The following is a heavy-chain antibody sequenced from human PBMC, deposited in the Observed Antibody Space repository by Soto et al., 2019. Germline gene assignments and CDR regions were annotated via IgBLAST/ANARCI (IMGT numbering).Heavy chain of an antibody. Sequence: PSETLSLTCTVSGGSISSGGYYWSWIRQHPGKGLEWIGYIYYSGSTYYNPSLKSRVTISVDTSKNQFSLKLSSVTAADTAVYYCARDKLWFGEPSGVWFDSWGQGTLVTVSS. V-gene: IGHV4-31*02. CDR1: GGSISSGGYY. CDR2: IYYSGST. J-gene: IGHJ5*01. D-gene: IGHD3-10*01. CDR3: ARDKLWFGEPSGVWFDS.